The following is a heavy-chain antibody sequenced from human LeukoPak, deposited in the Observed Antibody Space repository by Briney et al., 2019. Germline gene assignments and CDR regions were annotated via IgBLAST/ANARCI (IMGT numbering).Heavy chain of an antibody. CDR2: IKCKTDGGTT. Sequence: GGSLRLSCAASGFTFSNAWMSWVRQAPGKGLEWVGRIKCKTDGGTTDYAAPVKGRFTISRDDSKNTLYLQMNSLKTEDTAVYYCTTVDYDYVWGSYRPIDYWGQGTLVTVSS. V-gene: IGHV3-15*01. J-gene: IGHJ4*02. CDR1: GFTFSNAW. CDR3: TTVDYDYVWGSYRPIDY. D-gene: IGHD3-16*02.